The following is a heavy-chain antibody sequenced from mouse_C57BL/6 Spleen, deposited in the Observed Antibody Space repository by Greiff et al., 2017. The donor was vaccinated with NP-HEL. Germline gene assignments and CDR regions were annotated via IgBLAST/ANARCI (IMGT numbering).Heavy chain of an antibody. CDR3: TRFGNYYYAMDY. CDR1: GYTFTDYE. Sequence: VHLVESGAELVRPGASVTLSCKASGYTFTDYEMHWVKQTPVHGLEWIGAIDPETGGTAYNQKFKGKAILTADKSSSTAYMELRSLTSEDSAVYYCTRFGNYYYAMDYWGQGTSVTVSS. CDR2: IDPETGGT. D-gene: IGHD2-1*01. V-gene: IGHV1-15*01. J-gene: IGHJ4*01.